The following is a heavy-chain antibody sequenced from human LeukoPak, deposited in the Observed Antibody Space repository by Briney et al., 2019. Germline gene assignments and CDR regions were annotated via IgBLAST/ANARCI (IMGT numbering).Heavy chain of an antibody. CDR2: NHSSGCT. CDR1: GGSFRDYY. V-gene: IGHV4-59*01. D-gene: IGHD3-10*01. Sequence: SETLSLNYAVYGGSFRDYYWRWIQQPPGKGLQWMAYNHSSGCTNYHPSLKSRVTASVGTAKNQFSLNVGSVTDADTAVYYCAKVACGGAKFDYWGGGTLVSVFS. CDR3: AKVACGGAKFDY. J-gene: IGHJ4*02.